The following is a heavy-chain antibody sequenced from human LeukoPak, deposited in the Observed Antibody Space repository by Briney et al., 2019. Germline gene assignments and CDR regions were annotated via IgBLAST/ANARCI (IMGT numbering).Heavy chain of an antibody. J-gene: IGHJ6*02. D-gene: IGHD6-13*01. Sequence: AASVKVSCKASGYTFTGYYMHWVRQAPGQGLEWMGWINPNSGGTNYAQKVQGRVTMTRDTSISTAYMELSRLRSDDTAVYYCARSPLSYSSSWYERYYYYYGMDVWGQGTTVTVSS. CDR1: GYTFTGYY. CDR3: ARSPLSYSSSWYERYYYYYGMDV. CDR2: INPNSGGT. V-gene: IGHV1-2*02.